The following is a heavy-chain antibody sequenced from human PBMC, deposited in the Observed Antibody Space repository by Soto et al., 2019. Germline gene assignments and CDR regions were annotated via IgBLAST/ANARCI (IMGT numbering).Heavy chain of an antibody. CDR2: IDYSGST. CDR1: GDSISTSFYY. V-gene: IGHV4-39*01. CDR3: ARLEGLATISHYFDY. D-gene: IGHD3-9*01. Sequence: SETLSLTCIVSGDSISTSFYYWGWIRQPPGKGLEWIGSIDYSGSTYYNASLKTRVTISLDKSKSQFSLKLNSVTAADSAVYFCARLEGLATISHYFDYWGQGTLVTVSS. J-gene: IGHJ4*02.